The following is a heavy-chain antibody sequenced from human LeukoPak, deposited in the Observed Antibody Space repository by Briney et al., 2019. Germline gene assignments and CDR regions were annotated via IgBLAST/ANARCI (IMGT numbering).Heavy chain of an antibody. J-gene: IGHJ4*02. CDR1: GGSISSGSYY. CDR2: IYTSGST. V-gene: IGHV4-61*02. Sequence: SETLSLTCTVSGGSISSGSYYWSWIRQPAGKGLEWIGRIYTSGSTNYNPSLKSRVTISVDTSKNQFSLKLSSVTAADTAVYYCVREVITGPYYFDYWGQGTLVTVSS. CDR3: VREVITGPYYFDY. D-gene: IGHD1-20*01.